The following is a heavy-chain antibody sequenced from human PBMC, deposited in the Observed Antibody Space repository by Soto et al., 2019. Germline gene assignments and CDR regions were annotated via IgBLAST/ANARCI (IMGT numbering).Heavy chain of an antibody. Sequence: QVQLVQSGAEVKKPGASVKVSCKASGYTFTSYYMHWVRQAPGQGLEWMGIINPSRITTTYAQKFQGIVTITRDTSTSTVYMELSSLRSEDTAVYYCAREELRLAAGNSFDYWGQGTLVTVSS. CDR3: AREELRLAAGNSFDY. V-gene: IGHV1-46*01. CDR2: INPSRITT. CDR1: GYTFTSYY. J-gene: IGHJ4*02. D-gene: IGHD6-13*01.